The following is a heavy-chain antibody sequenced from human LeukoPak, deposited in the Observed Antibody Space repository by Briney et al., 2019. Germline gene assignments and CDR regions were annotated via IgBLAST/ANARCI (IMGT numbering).Heavy chain of an antibody. CDR1: GFTFSSYE. Sequence: GGSLSLSCAASGFTFSSYEMNWVRQAPGKGLEWVSYISSGRTIYYADSVKGRFTISRDNAKNSLYLQMNSLRAADTAVYYCAPMAADTAMVGMDVWGQGTEVTVSS. V-gene: IGHV3-48*03. D-gene: IGHD5-18*01. CDR2: ISSGRTI. J-gene: IGHJ6*02. CDR3: APMAADTAMVGMDV.